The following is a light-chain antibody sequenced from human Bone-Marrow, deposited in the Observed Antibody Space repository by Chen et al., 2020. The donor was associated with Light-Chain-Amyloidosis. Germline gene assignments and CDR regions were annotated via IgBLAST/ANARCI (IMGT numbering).Light chain of an antibody. Sequence: QSALTHPASVSGSPGQSLTISCTGTSSDVGGYNYVSWYQQHPGKAPKRMIYEVSNRPSGVSNRFSGSKSGNAASLTISGLQAEDEADYYCSSYTSSSTLGVFGGGTKLTVL. CDR1: SSDVGGYNY. J-gene: IGLJ2*01. CDR3: SSYTSSSTLGV. V-gene: IGLV2-14*01. CDR2: EVS.